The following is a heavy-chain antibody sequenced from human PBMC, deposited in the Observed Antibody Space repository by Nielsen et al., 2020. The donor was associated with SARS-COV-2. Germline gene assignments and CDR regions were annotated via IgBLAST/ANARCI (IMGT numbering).Heavy chain of an antibody. CDR2: IYYSGYS. V-gene: IGHV4-59*06. J-gene: IGHJ4*02. Sequence: LETLSLTCTVSGGSISSYYWSWVRQPPGKGPEWIGFIYYSGYSRYNPSLKSRPTILLDTSTNQFSLRLRSVTAGDTASYYCAARGYYSSGSALGYWGQGILVTVSS. D-gene: IGHD3-10*01. CDR3: AARGYYSSGSALGY. CDR1: GGSISSYY.